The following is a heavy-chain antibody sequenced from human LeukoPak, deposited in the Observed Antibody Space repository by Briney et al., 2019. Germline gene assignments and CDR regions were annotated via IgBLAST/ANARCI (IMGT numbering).Heavy chain of an antibody. V-gene: IGHV3-21*01. Sequence: GGSLRLSCAASGFTFSSYSMNWVRQAPGKGLEWVSSISSSSSYIYYADSVKGRFTISRDNAKNSLYLQMNSLRAEDTAVYYCARDVYSYGDWYFDLWGRGTLVTVSS. D-gene: IGHD5-18*01. CDR2: ISSSSSYI. CDR3: ARDVYSYGDWYFDL. CDR1: GFTFSSYS. J-gene: IGHJ2*01.